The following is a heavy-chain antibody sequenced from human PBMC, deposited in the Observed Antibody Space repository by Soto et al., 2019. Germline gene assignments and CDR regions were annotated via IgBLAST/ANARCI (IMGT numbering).Heavy chain of an antibody. Sequence: QVQLVQSGAEVKKSGSSVKVSCKTAGGTFSRYAISWVRQAPGQGLEWMGGIIPFFGTPNYAKKFQGRFTITADESRSTAYMERSSLTSEDTAAYYCARVGDGLLVLIWRADYYGMDVWGQGTTVIVSS. CDR1: GGTFSRYA. CDR2: IIPFFGTP. CDR3: ARVGDGLLVLIWRADYYGMDV. D-gene: IGHD2-8*01. V-gene: IGHV1-69*01. J-gene: IGHJ6*02.